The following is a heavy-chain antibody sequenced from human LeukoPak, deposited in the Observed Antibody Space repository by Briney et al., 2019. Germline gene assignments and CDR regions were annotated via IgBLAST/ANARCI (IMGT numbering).Heavy chain of an antibody. D-gene: IGHD3-3*01. J-gene: IGHJ6*03. CDR2: IYYSVST. CDR1: GGSISSGDYY. V-gene: IGHV4-30-4*08. Sequence: SETLSLTCTVAGGSISSGDYYWRWIRQPGGRGWEWIVYIYYSVSTYYNPSLKTRVTISVDTSKNQFSLKLSSVTAADTAVYYCARAEWLLFPYYMDVWGKGTTDTVSS. CDR3: ARAEWLLFPYYMDV.